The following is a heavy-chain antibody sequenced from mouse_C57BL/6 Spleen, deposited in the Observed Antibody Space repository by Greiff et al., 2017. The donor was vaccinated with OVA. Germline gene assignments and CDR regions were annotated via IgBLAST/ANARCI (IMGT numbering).Heavy chain of an antibody. V-gene: IGHV1-42*01. CDR3: ARNYYGSSYERNYFDY. J-gene: IGHJ2*01. CDR2: INPSTGGT. D-gene: IGHD1-1*01. CDR1: GYSFTGYY. Sequence: EVQLVESGPELVKPGASVKISCKASGYSFTGYYMNWVKQSPEKSLEWIGEINPSTGGTTYNQKFKAKATLTVDKSSSTAYMQLKSLTSEDSAVYYCARNYYGSSYERNYFDYWGQGTTLTVSS.